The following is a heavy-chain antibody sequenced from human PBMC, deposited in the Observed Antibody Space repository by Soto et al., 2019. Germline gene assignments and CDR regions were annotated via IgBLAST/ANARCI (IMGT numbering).Heavy chain of an antibody. CDR1: GFTFSSYS. Sequence: GGSLRLSXAASGFTFSSYSMNWVRQAPGKGLEWVSSISSSSSYIYYADSVKGRFTISRDNAKNSLYLQMNSLRAEDTAVYYCARLEPHRLSAFDIWGQGTMVTVSS. CDR3: ARLEPHRLSAFDI. V-gene: IGHV3-21*01. CDR2: ISSSSSYI. J-gene: IGHJ3*02. D-gene: IGHD1-1*01.